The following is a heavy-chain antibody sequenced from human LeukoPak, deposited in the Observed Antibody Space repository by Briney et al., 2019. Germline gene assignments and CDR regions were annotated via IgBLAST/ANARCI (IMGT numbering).Heavy chain of an antibody. J-gene: IGHJ4*02. Sequence: GGSLRLSCAASGFTFSTYSMHWLRQAPGKGLEWVAVVSYDGGTKYYADSVKGRFTISRDNSKNTMYVQMNSLRAEDTAVYYCARDPIAVAGTRFFDHWGQGTLVSVSS. CDR2: VSYDGGTK. V-gene: IGHV3-30*04. D-gene: IGHD6-19*01. CDR1: GFTFSTYS. CDR3: ARDPIAVAGTRFFDH.